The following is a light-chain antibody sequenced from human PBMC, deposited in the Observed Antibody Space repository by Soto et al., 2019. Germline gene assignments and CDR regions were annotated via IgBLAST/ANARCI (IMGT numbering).Light chain of an antibody. J-gene: IGKJ5*01. CDR1: QSVASH. CDR2: DAT. Sequence: EVVLTQSPASLSLSPGERATLSCRASQSVASHLAWYQQKPGQAPRLLIYDATKRATGIPARFSGNGFGTYSPLTISSLEPEDVAFYYCQQRSSVITFGQGTRLDIK. CDR3: QQRSSVIT. V-gene: IGKV3-11*01.